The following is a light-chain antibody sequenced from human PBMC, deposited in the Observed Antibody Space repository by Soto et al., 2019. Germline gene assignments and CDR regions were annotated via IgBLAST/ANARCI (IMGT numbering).Light chain of an antibody. J-gene: IGLJ3*02. CDR1: SSDVGSSDL. CDR3: CSYSGSITWV. Sequence: QSALTQPASVSGSPGQSITIPCTGISSDVGSSDLVSWYQQPPGRAPKLMIYEASKRPSGVSNRFSGSKSGNTASLTISGLQAEDEADYYCCSYSGSITWVFGGGTKLTVL. V-gene: IGLV2-23*01. CDR2: EAS.